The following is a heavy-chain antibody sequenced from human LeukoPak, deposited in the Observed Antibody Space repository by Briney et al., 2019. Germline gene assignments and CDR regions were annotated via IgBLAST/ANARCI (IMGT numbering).Heavy chain of an antibody. J-gene: IGHJ6*02. V-gene: IGHV3-30-3*01. Sequence: PGGSLRLSCAASGFTFSSYAMHWVRQAPGKGLEWVAVISYDGSNKYYADSVKGRFTISRDNSKNALYQQMNSLRAEDTAVYYCARGVAVAGPGIYYGMDVWGQGTTVTVSS. CDR1: GFTFSSYA. CDR2: ISYDGSNK. D-gene: IGHD6-19*01. CDR3: ARGVAVAGPGIYYGMDV.